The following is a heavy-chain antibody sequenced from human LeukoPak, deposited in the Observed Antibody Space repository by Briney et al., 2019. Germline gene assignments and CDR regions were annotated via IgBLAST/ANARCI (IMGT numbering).Heavy chain of an antibody. CDR3: ARCSLVRGVIFDY. CDR2: IIPILGIA. V-gene: IGHV1-69*04. D-gene: IGHD3-10*01. Sequence: SVKVSCKASGGTFSSYAISWVRQAPGQGLEWMGRIIPILGIANYAQKFQGRVTITADKSTSTAYMELSSLRSEDTAVYYCARCSLVRGVIFDYWGQGTLVTVSS. CDR1: GGTFSSYA. J-gene: IGHJ4*02.